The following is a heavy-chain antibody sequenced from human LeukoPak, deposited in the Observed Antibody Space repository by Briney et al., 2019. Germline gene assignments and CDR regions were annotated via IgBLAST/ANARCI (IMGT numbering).Heavy chain of an antibody. CDR1: GFTFSSYA. J-gene: IGHJ4*02. CDR2: ISSSGRNT. D-gene: IGHD1-26*01. Sequence: GGSLRLSCSASGFTFSSYAMSWVRQAPGKGLEWVSAISSSGRNTYYTDSVKGRFTVSRDNSKNTVYLQMNSLRAEDTAVYYCARHWDYWGQGTLVTVSS. V-gene: IGHV3-23*01. CDR3: ARHWDY.